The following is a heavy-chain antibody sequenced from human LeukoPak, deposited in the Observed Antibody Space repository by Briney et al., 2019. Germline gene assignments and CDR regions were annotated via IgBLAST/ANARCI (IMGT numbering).Heavy chain of an antibody. CDR1: GFNFTNHN. J-gene: IGHJ3*02. Sequence: KPGGSLRLSCAASGFNFTNHNMNWVRQAPGKGLEWVSSIHSSSGSIYYADSLKGRFTISRDNAKNSLYLRMNSLRAEDTAVYYCARDLAWDAFDIWGQGTMVTVSP. CDR2: IHSSSGSI. V-gene: IGHV3-21*01. CDR3: ARDLAWDAFDI.